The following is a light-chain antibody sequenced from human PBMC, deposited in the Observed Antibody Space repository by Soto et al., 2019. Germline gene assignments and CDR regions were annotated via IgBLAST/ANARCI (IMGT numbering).Light chain of an antibody. CDR3: PQYGSSPPIT. Sequence: EIGLTQSPGTLSLSPGERATLSCRASQSVSSSYLAWYQQKPGQAPRLLIYGASSRATGIPDRFSGSGSGTDFTLAISRLEPEDFAVYYCPQYGSSPPITFGQGTRLEIK. J-gene: IGKJ5*01. CDR2: GAS. V-gene: IGKV3-20*01. CDR1: QSVSSSY.